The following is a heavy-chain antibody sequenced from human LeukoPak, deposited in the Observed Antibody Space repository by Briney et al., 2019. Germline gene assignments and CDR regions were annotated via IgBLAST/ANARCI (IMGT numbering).Heavy chain of an antibody. CDR2: INPNSGGT. Sequence: ASVKVSCKASGYTFTGYYMLWVRQAPGQGLEWMGWINPNSGGTNYAQKFQGRVTMTRDTSISTAYMELSRLRSDDTAVYYCARDQGRFGELPNWAFDPWGQGTLVTVSS. J-gene: IGHJ5*02. D-gene: IGHD3-10*01. CDR3: ARDQGRFGELPNWAFDP. CDR1: GYTFTGYY. V-gene: IGHV1-2*02.